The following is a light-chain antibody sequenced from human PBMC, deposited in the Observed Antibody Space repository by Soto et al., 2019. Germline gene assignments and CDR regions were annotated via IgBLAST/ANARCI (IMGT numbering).Light chain of an antibody. Sequence: QAVVTQEPSLTVSPGGTVTLTCGSNTGAVTSGHYPHWLQQRPGQAPRTLIYDTSNKQSWTPARFSGSLLGGKAALTLSGAQPEEEADYYCVRADSGGNWVFGGGTKVTVL. CDR2: DTS. CDR3: VRADSGGNWV. V-gene: IGLV7-46*01. CDR1: TGAVTSGHY. J-gene: IGLJ3*02.